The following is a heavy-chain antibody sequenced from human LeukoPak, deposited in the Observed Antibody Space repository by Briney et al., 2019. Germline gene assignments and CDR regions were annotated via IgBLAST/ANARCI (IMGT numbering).Heavy chain of an antibody. D-gene: IGHD3-10*01. Sequence: SETLSLTCTVSGGSITSYYWSWIRQPPGKGLEWIGYIYYKGNTKYNASLKSRVTMSVDTSKNLFFMKLTSVTAADTAVYYCARDSGTTGEVKFDPWGQGTLVTVSS. V-gene: IGHV4-59*12. CDR3: ARDSGTTGEVKFDP. CDR1: GGSITSYY. CDR2: IYYKGNT. J-gene: IGHJ5*02.